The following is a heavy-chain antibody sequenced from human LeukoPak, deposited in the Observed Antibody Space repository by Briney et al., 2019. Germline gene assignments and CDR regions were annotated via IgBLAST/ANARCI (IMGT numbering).Heavy chain of an antibody. CDR2: ISGSGGST. CDR3: AKDARPKGSTDWFDP. J-gene: IGHJ5*02. Sequence: QPSETLSLTCTVSGDSINSLDLWSWVRQAPGKGLEWVSAISGSGGSTYYADSVKGRFTISRGNSKNTLYLQMNSLRAEDTAVYYCAKDARPKGSTDWFDPWGQGTLVTVSS. CDR1: GDSINSLD. D-gene: IGHD2-2*01. V-gene: IGHV3-23*01.